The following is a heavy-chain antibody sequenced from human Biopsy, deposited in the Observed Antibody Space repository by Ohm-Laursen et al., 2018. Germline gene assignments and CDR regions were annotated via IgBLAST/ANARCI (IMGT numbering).Heavy chain of an antibody. CDR3: ARGGRYYYDSTDN. D-gene: IGHD3-22*01. CDR1: GGSISSYY. V-gene: IGHV4-59*01. Sequence: SQTLSLTCTVSGGSISSYYWNWIRQPPGKGLEWIGYLYYSGSTKYNPSLKSRVSVSVETSKNQFSLRQSSVTAADTAVYFCARGGRYYYDSTDNWGQGTLVTVSS. CDR2: LYYSGST. J-gene: IGHJ4*02.